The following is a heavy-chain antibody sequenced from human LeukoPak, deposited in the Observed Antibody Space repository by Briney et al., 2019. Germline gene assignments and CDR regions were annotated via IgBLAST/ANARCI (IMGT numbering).Heavy chain of an antibody. Sequence: GGSLRLSCAASGFTFSDYYMSWLRQAPGKGLEWVSYISSSSSYTNYADSVKGRFTISRDNAKNSLYLQMNSLRAEDTAVYYCAKDRWAVDTAMVMDYWGQGTLVTVSS. V-gene: IGHV3-11*06. D-gene: IGHD5-18*01. CDR1: GFTFSDYY. CDR2: ISSSSSYT. J-gene: IGHJ4*02. CDR3: AKDRWAVDTAMVMDY.